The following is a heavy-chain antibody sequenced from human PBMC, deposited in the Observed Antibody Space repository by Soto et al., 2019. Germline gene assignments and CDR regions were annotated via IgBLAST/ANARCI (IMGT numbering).Heavy chain of an antibody. CDR3: ARGGGPNWGFFIY. V-gene: IGHV4-59*08. J-gene: IGHJ4*02. CDR1: GGSISSYY. D-gene: IGHD7-27*01. Sequence: SETLSLTCTVSGGSISSYYWSWIRQPPGKGVEWIGYISHSGSIDYNPSLKSRVAISMDTSKNQFSLKLTSVTAADTAVYYCARGGGPNWGFFIYWGQGTLVTVSS. CDR2: ISHSGSI.